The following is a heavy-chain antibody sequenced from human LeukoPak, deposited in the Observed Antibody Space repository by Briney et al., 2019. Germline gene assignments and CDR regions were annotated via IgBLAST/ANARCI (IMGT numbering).Heavy chain of an antibody. J-gene: IGHJ4*02. CDR2: TNHSGST. V-gene: IGHV4-34*01. Sequence: SETLSLTCAVYGGSFSGYYWSWIRQPPGKGLEWIGETNHSGSTNYNPSLKSRVTISVDTSKNQFSLKLSSVTAADTAVYYCASGLNFDYWGQGTLVTVSS. CDR1: GGSFSGYY. CDR3: ASGLNFDY.